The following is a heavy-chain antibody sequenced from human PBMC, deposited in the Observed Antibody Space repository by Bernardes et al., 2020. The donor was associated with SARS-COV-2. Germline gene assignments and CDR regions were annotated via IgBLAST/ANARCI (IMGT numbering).Heavy chain of an antibody. Sequence: ASVKVSCKASGYSFTGYDMHWVRQAPGQGLEWMVRINPNSGGTNYAQKFQGRVTMTRDTSISTAYMELSRLRSDDTAVYYCASSRNFDYWGQGTLVTVSS. CDR1: GYSFTGYD. D-gene: IGHD6-6*01. CDR3: ASSRNFDY. V-gene: IGHV1-2*02. CDR2: INPNSGGT. J-gene: IGHJ4*02.